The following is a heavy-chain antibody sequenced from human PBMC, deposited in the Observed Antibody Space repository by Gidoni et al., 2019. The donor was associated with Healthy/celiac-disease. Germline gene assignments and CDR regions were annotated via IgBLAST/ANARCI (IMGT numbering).Heavy chain of an antibody. CDR3: ARGDFRELLFPLPNFDY. CDR1: GYTFTSYY. V-gene: IGHV1-46*01. D-gene: IGHD3-10*01. CDR2: INPSGGST. J-gene: IGHJ4*02. Sequence: QVQLVQSGAEVKKPGASVTVSCQASGYTFTSYYMHWVRQAPGQGLEWMGIINPSGGSTSYAQKFQGRVTMTRDTSTSTVYMELSSLRSEDTAVYYCARGDFRELLFPLPNFDYWGQGTLVTVSS.